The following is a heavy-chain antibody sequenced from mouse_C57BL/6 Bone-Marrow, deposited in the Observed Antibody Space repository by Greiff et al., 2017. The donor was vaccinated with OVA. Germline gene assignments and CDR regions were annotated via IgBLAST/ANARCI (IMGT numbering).Heavy chain of an antibody. CDR2: IRNKANGYTT. CDR3: AGYLWSYFDY. J-gene: IGHJ2*01. CDR1: GFTFTDYY. V-gene: IGHV7-3*01. Sequence: DVQLVESGGGLVQPGGSLSLSCAASGFTFTDYYMSWVRQPPGKALEWLGFIRNKANGYTTEYSASVKGRFTISRDNSQSILYLQMNALGAEDCATYYCAGYLWSYFDYWGQGTTLTVSS.